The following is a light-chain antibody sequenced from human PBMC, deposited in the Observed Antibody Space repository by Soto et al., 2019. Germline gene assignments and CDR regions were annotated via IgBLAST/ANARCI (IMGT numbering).Light chain of an antibody. CDR1: LSIGNY. V-gene: IGKV1-39*01. CDR2: ATS. Sequence: DIQMTQSPSSLSASVGDRVTITCRASLSIGNYLNWYQQKPGKAPKLLIYATSSLQSGVPSRFSGSGSGTDFTLTISSLQPEDFATYYCQQTYNTPWTFGQGTKVEIK. CDR3: QQTYNTPWT. J-gene: IGKJ1*01.